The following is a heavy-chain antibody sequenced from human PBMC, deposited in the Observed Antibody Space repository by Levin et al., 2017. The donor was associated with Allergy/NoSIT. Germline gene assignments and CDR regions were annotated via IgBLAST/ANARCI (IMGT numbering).Heavy chain of an antibody. CDR3: AGTPYGPDAFDI. CDR2: ISSSGSTI. Sequence: GGSLRLSCAASGFTFSDYYMSWIRQAPGKGLEWVSYISSSGSTIYYADSVKGRFTISRDNAKNSLYLQMSSLRAEDTAVYYCAGTPYGPDAFDIWGQGTMVTVSS. J-gene: IGHJ3*02. D-gene: IGHD2-15*01. CDR1: GFTFSDYY. V-gene: IGHV3-11*01.